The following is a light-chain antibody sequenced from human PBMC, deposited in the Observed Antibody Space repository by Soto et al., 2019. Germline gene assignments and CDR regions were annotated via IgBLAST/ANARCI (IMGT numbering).Light chain of an antibody. CDR3: LQDYNYPWT. V-gene: IGKV1-6*01. CDR1: QGIGND. CDR2: AVS. J-gene: IGKJ1*01. Sequence: AIQMTQSPSSLSASVGDRVTITCRASQGIGNDLAWYQQKPGKAPKVLMYAVSSLQSGVPSRFSGSGSGTDFNLTISSLQPEDFGTYYCLQDYNYPWTFGQGTKVEIK.